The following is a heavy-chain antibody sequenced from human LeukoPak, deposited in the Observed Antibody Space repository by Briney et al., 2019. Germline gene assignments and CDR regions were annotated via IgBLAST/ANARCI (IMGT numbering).Heavy chain of an antibody. Sequence: SETLSLTCTVSGGSISSYYWSWIRQPPVKGLEWIGYIYYSGSTNYNPSLKSRVTISVDTSKNQFSLKLSSVTAADTAVYYCARVGRRDGYNYDVRAFGIWGQGTMVTVSS. D-gene: IGHD5-24*01. CDR2: IYYSGST. CDR1: GGSISSYY. CDR3: ARVGRRDGYNYDVRAFGI. J-gene: IGHJ3*02. V-gene: IGHV4-59*01.